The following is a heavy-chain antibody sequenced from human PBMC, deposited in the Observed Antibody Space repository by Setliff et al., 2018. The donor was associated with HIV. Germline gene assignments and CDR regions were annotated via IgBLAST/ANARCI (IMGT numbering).Heavy chain of an antibody. J-gene: IGHJ6*03. Sequence: PSETLSLTCTVSGGSISSYYWSWIRQPPGKGLEWIGYTYYNGNTNYNLSLKSRITMSADPSKNQFSLKVRSVIAADTALYYCARGRNYGSPYFYYMDVWATGTTVTVSS. CDR2: TYYNGNT. CDR1: GGSISSYY. CDR3: ARGRNYGSPYFYYMDV. D-gene: IGHD3-10*01. V-gene: IGHV4-59*12.